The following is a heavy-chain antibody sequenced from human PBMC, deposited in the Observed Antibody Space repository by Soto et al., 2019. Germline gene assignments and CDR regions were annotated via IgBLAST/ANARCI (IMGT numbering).Heavy chain of an antibody. CDR2: ISSSSSYI. CDR1: GFTFSSYS. CDR3: ASSELYCSGGSCFFDY. D-gene: IGHD2-15*01. J-gene: IGHJ4*02. Sequence: EVQLVESGGGLVKPGGSLRLSCAASGFTFSSYSMNWVRQAPGKGLEWVSSISSSSSYIYYADSVKGRFTISRDNAKNSLYLQMNRLRAEDTAVYYCASSELYCSGGSCFFDYWGQGTLVTVSS. V-gene: IGHV3-21*01.